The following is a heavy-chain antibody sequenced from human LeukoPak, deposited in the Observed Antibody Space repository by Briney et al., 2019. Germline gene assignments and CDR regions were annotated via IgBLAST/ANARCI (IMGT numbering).Heavy chain of an antibody. CDR1: GDSVSSNSAA. CDR2: TYYRSKWYN. V-gene: IGHV6-1*01. CDR3: ARDRGYCSGGSCDTNWFDP. D-gene: IGHD2-15*01. J-gene: IGHJ5*02. Sequence: PSQTLSLTCAISGDSVSSNSAAWNWIRQSPSRGLEWLGRTYYRSKWYNDYAVSVKSRITINPDTSKNQFSLQLNSVTPEDTAVYYCARDRGYCSGGSCDTNWFDPWAREPWSPSPQ.